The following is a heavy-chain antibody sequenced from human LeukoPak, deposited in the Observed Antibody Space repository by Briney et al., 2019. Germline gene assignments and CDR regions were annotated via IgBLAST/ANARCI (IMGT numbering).Heavy chain of an antibody. J-gene: IGHJ3*02. CDR3: AKPNHSRGYWGTAFTI. V-gene: IGHV3-23*01. CDR1: GFTFSSYA. CDR2: ISGSGGST. D-gene: IGHD3-22*01. Sequence: GGSLRLSCAASGFTFSSYAMSWVRQAPGKGLEWVSAISGSGGSTYYADSVKGRLTISRDNSKNTLYLQMNSLRAEDTAVYYCAKPNHSRGYWGTAFTICGQGTMVTVSS.